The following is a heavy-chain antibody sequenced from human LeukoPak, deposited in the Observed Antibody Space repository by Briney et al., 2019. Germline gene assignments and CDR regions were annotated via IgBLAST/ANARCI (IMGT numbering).Heavy chain of an antibody. CDR1: GDSVSSNSAA. CDR3: ARDVWNPPENLYYYYGMDV. V-gene: IGHV6-1*01. CDR2: TYYRSEWYN. D-gene: IGHD1-1*01. J-gene: IGHJ6*02. Sequence: SQTLSLTCAISGDSVSSNSAAWNWIRQSPSRGLEWLGRTYYRSEWYNDYAVSVKSRITINPDTSKNQFSLQLNSVTPEDTAVYYCARDVWNPPENLYYYYGMDVWGQGTTVTVSS.